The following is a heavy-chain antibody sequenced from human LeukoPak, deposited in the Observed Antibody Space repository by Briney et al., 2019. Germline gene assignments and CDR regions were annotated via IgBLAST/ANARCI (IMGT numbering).Heavy chain of an antibody. CDR2: ISYDGSNK. D-gene: IGHD1-26*01. J-gene: IGHJ6*02. CDR1: GFSFSSYG. V-gene: IGHV3-30*18. Sequence: GGSLRLSCAASGFSFSSYGMHWVRQAPGKGLEWVAGISYDGSNKYYADSVKGRFTISRDNSKNTLYLQMNSLRAEDTAVYYCAKGGGSYPYYYYGMDVWGQRTTVTVSS. CDR3: AKGGGSYPYYYYGMDV.